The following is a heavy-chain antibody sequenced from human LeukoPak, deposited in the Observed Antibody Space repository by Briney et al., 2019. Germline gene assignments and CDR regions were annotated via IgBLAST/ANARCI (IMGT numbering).Heavy chain of an antibody. J-gene: IGHJ4*02. CDR3: AKGPDRNYYFDY. CDR2: ISGSGGST. V-gene: IGHV3-23*01. CDR1: GFTFSSYA. D-gene: IGHD3-22*01. Sequence: GGSLRLSCAASGFTFSSYAMGWVRQAPGKGLEWVSAISGSGGSTYYADSVKGRFTISRDNSKNTLYLQMNSLRAEDTAVYYCAKGPDRNYYFDYWGQGTLVTVSS.